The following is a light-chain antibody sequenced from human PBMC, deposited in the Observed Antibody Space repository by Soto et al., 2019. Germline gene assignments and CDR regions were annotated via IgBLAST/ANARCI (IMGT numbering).Light chain of an antibody. Sequence: QSVLTQPPSASGTPGQRVTISCSGSSSNIGSNTVNWYQQLPGTAPKLLIYSNNQRPSGVPDRFSGSESGTSASLAISGLQSEDEADYYCAAWDDSLNGVVFGGGPKLTVL. CDR1: SSNIGSNT. J-gene: IGLJ2*01. CDR2: SNN. CDR3: AAWDDSLNGVV. V-gene: IGLV1-44*01.